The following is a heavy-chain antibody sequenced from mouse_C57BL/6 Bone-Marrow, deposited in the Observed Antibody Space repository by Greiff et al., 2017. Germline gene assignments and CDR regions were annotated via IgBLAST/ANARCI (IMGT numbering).Heavy chain of an antibody. Sequence: EVQLQQSVAELVRPGASVKLSCTASGFNIKNTYMHWVKQRPEQGLEWIGRIDPANGNTKYAPKFQGKATITADTSSNTAYLQLSSLTSEDTAIYYCANITTVVATPYAMDYWGQGTSVTVSS. V-gene: IGHV14-3*01. CDR2: IDPANGNT. D-gene: IGHD1-1*01. CDR3: ANITTVVATPYAMDY. CDR1: GFNIKNTY. J-gene: IGHJ4*01.